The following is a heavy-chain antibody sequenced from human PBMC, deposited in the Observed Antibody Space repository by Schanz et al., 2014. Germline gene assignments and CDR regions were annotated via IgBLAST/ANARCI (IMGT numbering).Heavy chain of an antibody. J-gene: IGHJ4*02. CDR1: GGSISSGGYS. V-gene: IGHV4-30-4*07. CDR2: IFFRGST. Sequence: QVQLQESGPGLVKPSQTLSLTCAVSGGSISSGGYSWSWIRQPPGKGLEWIGYIFFRGSTYYNPSLKSRVTLPMDSSKNQFSLKLTSVTAADSAVYYCARLWGGWRIPDYWGQGTLVTVSS. CDR3: ARLWGGWRIPDY. D-gene: IGHD6-19*01.